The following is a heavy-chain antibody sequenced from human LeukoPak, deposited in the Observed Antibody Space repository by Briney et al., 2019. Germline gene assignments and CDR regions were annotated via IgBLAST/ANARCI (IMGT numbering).Heavy chain of an antibody. J-gene: IGHJ4*02. CDR2: ISYDGSNK. V-gene: IGHV3-30-3*01. D-gene: IGHD2-15*01. CDR1: GFTFSSYA. Sequence: GGSLRLSCAASGFTFSSYAMHWVRQAPGKGLEWVAVISYDGSNKYYADSVKGRFTISRDNSKNTLYLQMNSLRAEDTAVYYCAKESRTDIVVVVAATKLGNYFDYWGQGTLVTVSS. CDR3: AKESRTDIVVVVAATKLGNYFDY.